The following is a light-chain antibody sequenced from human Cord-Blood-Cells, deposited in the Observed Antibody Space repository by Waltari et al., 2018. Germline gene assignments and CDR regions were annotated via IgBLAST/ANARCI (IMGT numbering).Light chain of an antibody. Sequence: AIELTQSLSSLSASVGDRVTITCRASQGISSALAWYQQKPGKAPKLLIYDPSSLESGVPSRFSGSGSGTDFTLTISSLQPEDFATYYCQQFNSYPPYTFGQGTKLEIK. J-gene: IGKJ2*01. V-gene: IGKV1-13*02. CDR2: DPS. CDR1: QGISSA. CDR3: QQFNSYPPYT.